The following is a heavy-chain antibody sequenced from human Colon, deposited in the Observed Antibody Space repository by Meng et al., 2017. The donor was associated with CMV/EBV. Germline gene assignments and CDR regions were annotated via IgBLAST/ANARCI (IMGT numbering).Heavy chain of an antibody. V-gene: IGHV3-64*01. J-gene: IGHJ4*02. D-gene: IGHD5-12*01. CDR1: GFTFSSQA. CDR3: ARELRD. CDR2: ISSDGGST. Sequence: SLSLSCAASGFTFSSQAIHWVRQAPGKGLEYVSGISSDGGSTYYSNSVKGRFTISRDNSKNTLYLQMGSLRPDDMAIYYCARELRDWGQGTLVTVSS.